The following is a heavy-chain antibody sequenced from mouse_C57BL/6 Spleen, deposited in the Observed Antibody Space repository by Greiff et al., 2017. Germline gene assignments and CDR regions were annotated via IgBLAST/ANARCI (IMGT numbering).Heavy chain of an antibody. V-gene: IGHV14-2*01. CDR1: GFNINDYY. J-gene: IGHJ2*01. D-gene: IGHD1-1*01. CDR3: AVYYYGSSGGFDY. Sequence: VHVKQSGAELVKPGASVKLSCTASGFNINDYYMHWVKQRTEQGLEWIGRIDPEDGETKYAPKFQGKATITADTSSNTAYLQLSSLTSEDTAVYYCAVYYYGSSGGFDYWGQGTTRTVSS. CDR2: IDPEDGET.